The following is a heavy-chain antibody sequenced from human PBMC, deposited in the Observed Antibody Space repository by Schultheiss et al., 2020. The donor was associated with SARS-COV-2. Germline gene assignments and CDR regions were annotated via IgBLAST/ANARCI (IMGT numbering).Heavy chain of an antibody. V-gene: IGHV4-31*03. CDR2: IYYSGST. Sequence: SQTLSLTCTVSGGSVGSDTYYWSWIRQHPGKGLEWIGYIYYSGSTYYNPSLKSRVTISVDKSKNQFSLKLTSVTAADTAVYYCARGHCSGGSCYSSDWFDPWGQGTLVTVSS. CDR1: GGSVGSDTYY. CDR3: ARGHCSGGSCYSSDWFDP. J-gene: IGHJ5*02. D-gene: IGHD2-15*01.